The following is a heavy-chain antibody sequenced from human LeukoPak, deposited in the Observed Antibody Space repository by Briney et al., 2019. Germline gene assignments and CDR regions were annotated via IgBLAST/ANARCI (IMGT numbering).Heavy chain of an antibody. CDR1: GSTFTSYY. D-gene: IGHD6-13*01. V-gene: IGHV1-46*01. CDR2: INPSGGST. CDR3: ARNSPSAAGTFYFDY. Sequence: ASVKVSCKASGSTFTSYYMHWVRQAPGQGLEWMGIINPSGGSTSYAQKFQGRVTMTRDTSTSTVYMELSSLRSEDTAVYYCARNSPSAAGTFYFDYWGQGTLVTVSS. J-gene: IGHJ4*02.